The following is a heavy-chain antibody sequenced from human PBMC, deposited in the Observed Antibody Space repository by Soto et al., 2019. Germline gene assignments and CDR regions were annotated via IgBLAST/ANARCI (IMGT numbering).Heavy chain of an antibody. J-gene: IGHJ6*02. CDR2: IFYSGTT. D-gene: IGHD2-21*02. Sequence: WTWIRQHPGKGLEWIGYIFYSGTTYYNPSLKSRVTISVDTSRNQFSLKLTSVTAADTAVYYCAKNGRFDGDWGGYYYYGMDVWGQGTTVTVS. V-gene: IGHV4-31*02. CDR3: AKNGRFDGDWGGYYYYGMDV.